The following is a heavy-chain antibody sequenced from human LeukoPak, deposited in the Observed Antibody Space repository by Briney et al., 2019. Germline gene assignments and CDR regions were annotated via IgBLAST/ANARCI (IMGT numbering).Heavy chain of an antibody. V-gene: IGHV1-69*13. D-gene: IGHD2-2*01. CDR1: GRTFNNYA. CDR3: ARALDILVVPGADNWLDP. Sequence: SVKVSCKASGRTFNNYAITWLRQAPGQGLEWRGGIIPIFGTTNYAQKFQGRVTINADESTDTANMELSSLRSEDTAVYYCARALDILVVPGADNWLDPWGQGTLVTVSS. J-gene: IGHJ5*02. CDR2: IIPIFGTT.